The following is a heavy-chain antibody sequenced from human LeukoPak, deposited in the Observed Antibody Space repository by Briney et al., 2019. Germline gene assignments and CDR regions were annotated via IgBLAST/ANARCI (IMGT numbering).Heavy chain of an antibody. Sequence: ASVKVSCKASGYIFTDYYMHWVRQAPGQGLEWMGIINPSGGSTSYAQKFQGRVTMTRDTSTSTVYMELSSLRSEDTAVYYCARGSKAVAGYGYWGQGTLVTVSS. V-gene: IGHV1-46*01. J-gene: IGHJ4*02. CDR1: GYIFTDYY. CDR3: ARGSKAVAGYGY. D-gene: IGHD6-19*01. CDR2: INPSGGST.